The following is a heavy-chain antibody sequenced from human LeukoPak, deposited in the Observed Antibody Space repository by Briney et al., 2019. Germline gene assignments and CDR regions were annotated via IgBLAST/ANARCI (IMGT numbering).Heavy chain of an antibody. D-gene: IGHD4-17*01. J-gene: IGHJ4*02. CDR1: GFSLSTSGMC. V-gene: IGHV2-70*11. CDR3: ARSTRTTVTTYYFDY. Sequence: SGPALVKPTQTLTLTCTFSGFSLSTSGMCVSWIRQPPGKALEWLARIDWDDDKYYSTSLKTRLTISEDTSKNQVVLTMTNMDPVDTATYYCARSTRTTVTTYYFDYWGQGTLVTVSS. CDR2: IDWDDDK.